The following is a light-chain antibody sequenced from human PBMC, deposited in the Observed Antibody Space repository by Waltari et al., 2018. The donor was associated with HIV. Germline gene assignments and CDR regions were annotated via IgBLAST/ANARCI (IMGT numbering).Light chain of an antibody. CDR2: WAS. V-gene: IGKV4-1*01. CDR1: QSLYNSNTKNS. Sequence: DIVITQSPDSLDVSLGERATINCRSSQSLYNSNTKNSLAWYQQKPGQPPKLIIYWASTRNSGVPDRLTGSGSGTDFDLSISSRQAEDVAGYYCQQHDVSPYTFGQGTKV. J-gene: IGKJ2*01. CDR3: QQHDVSPYT.